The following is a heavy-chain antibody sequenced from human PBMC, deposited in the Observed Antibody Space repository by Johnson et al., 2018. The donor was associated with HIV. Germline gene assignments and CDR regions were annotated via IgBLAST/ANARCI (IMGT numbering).Heavy chain of an antibody. CDR3: TTGGTIFGVVILDAFDI. CDR1: GFTFDDYG. V-gene: IGHV3-7*03. CDR2: IKQDGSEK. D-gene: IGHD3-3*01. Sequence: EVQLVESGGGVVRPGGSLRLSCAASGFTFDDYGMSWFRQAPGKGLEWVANIKQDGSEKYYVDSVKGRFTISRDNSKNTLYLQMNSLKTEDTAVYYCTTGGTIFGVVILDAFDIWGQGTMVTVSS. J-gene: IGHJ3*02.